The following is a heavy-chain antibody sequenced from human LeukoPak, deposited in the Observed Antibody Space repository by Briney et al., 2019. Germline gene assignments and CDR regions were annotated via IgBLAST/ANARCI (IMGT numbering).Heavy chain of an antibody. CDR2: IKQDGSEK. D-gene: IGHD3-10*01. V-gene: IGHV3-7*01. CDR1: GFTFSSYW. J-gene: IGHJ5*02. Sequence: PGGSLRLSCAASGFTFSSYWMSWVRQAPGKGLEWVANIKQDGSEKYYVDSVKGRFTISRDNAKNSLYLQMNSLRAEDTAVYYCARDRRGFGTRFDPWGQGTLVTVSS. CDR3: ARDRRGFGTRFDP.